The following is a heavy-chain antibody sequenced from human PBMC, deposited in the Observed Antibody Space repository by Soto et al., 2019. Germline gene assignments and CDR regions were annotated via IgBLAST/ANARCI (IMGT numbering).Heavy chain of an antibody. CDR1: GGSISSSNW. D-gene: IGHD2-2*01. Sequence: ASGGSISSSNWWSWVRQPPGKGLEWIGESYHSGSTNYNPSLKSRVTISVDKSKNQFSLKLSSVTAADTAVYYCASGRDIVVVPAALEYYFDYWGQGNLVTASS. V-gene: IGHV4-4*02. J-gene: IGHJ4*02. CDR2: SYHSGST. CDR3: ASGRDIVVVPAALEYYFDY.